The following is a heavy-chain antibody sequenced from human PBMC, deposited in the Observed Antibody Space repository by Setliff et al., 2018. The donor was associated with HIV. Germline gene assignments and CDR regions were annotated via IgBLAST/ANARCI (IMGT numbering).Heavy chain of an antibody. J-gene: IGHJ4*02. CDR2: ITNDGRNT. D-gene: IGHD6-19*01. Sequence: GGSLRLSCAASGFTFSSYAMNWVRQAPGKRLEWVSSITNDGRNTYYADSVKGRFTISRDSSKNTLYLQMDSLRTEDTAVYYCAKTQGWYLIDYWGQGTLVTVSS. V-gene: IGHV3-23*05. CDR1: GFTFSSYA. CDR3: AKTQGWYLIDY.